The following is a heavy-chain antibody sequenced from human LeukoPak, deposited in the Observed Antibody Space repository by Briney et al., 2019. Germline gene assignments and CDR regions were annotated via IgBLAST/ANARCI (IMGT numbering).Heavy chain of an antibody. CDR1: GGSITSSSYY. CDR2: IYYSGST. J-gene: IGHJ3*02. CDR3: ASRVVTHDAFDI. V-gene: IGHV4-61*01. Sequence: PSETLSLTCTVSGGSITSSSYYWSWIRQPPGKGLEWIGYIYYSGSTNYNPSLKSRVTISVDTSKNQFSLKLSSVTAADTAVYYCASRVVTHDAFDIWGQGTMVTVSS. D-gene: IGHD4-23*01.